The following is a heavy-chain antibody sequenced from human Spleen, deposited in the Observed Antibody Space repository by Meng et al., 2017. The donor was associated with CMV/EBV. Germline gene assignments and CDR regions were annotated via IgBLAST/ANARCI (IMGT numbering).Heavy chain of an antibody. Sequence: ASVKVSCKASGYTFTTYGITWVRQAPGQGLEWMGWISAYNGDTSYSQKLQGRVTMTTDTSTSTAYMELRSLRSDDTAVYYCAREYSGSYYFYYFDYWGQGTLVTVSS. J-gene: IGHJ4*02. CDR2: ISAYNGDT. D-gene: IGHD1-26*01. CDR1: GYTFTTYG. CDR3: AREYSGSYYFYYFDY. V-gene: IGHV1-18*01.